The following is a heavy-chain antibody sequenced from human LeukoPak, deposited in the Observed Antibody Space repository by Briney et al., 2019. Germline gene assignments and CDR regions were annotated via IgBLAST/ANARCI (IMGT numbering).Heavy chain of an antibody. D-gene: IGHD2-15*01. CDR1: GGSISSYY. J-gene: IGHJ6*03. CDR2: IYYSGST. CDR3: ARLVGSFYMVV. Sequence: SETLSLTCTVSGGSISSYYWSWIRQPPGKGLEWIGYIYYSGSTNYNPSLKSRVTISVDTSKNQFSLKLSSVTAADTAVYYCARLVGSFYMVVWGKGTTVTVSS. V-gene: IGHV4-59*01.